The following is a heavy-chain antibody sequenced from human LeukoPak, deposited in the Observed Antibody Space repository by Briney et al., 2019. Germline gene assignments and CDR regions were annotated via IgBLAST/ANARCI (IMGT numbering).Heavy chain of an antibody. D-gene: IGHD2-21*02. CDR1: GYTFTSYD. CDR3: ARDRVVVTANSFDY. Sequence: ASVRVSCKASGYTFTSYDINWVRQATGQGFEWMGWMSPNSGNTGYAQKFQGRVTMTRSTSMSTAYMELSSLSSEDTAVYYCARDRVVVTANSFDYWAREPWSPSPQ. V-gene: IGHV1-8*01. CDR2: MSPNSGNT. J-gene: IGHJ4*02.